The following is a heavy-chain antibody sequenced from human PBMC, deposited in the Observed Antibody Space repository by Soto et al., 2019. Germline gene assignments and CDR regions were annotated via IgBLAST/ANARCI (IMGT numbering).Heavy chain of an antibody. J-gene: IGHJ4*02. CDR1: GFTFNNVW. D-gene: IGHD4-17*01. Sequence: EVQLVESGGGLVKSGGSLRLSCAASGFTFNNVWMSWVRQAPGKGLEWVGHIKRKTDGGTTDYAAPVKGRFTISRDDSKNTLYLQMTSLKNEDTAVYYWVNSATVVTGYWGQGTLVTVSS. V-gene: IGHV3-15*01. CDR2: IKRKTDGGTT. CDR3: VNSATVVTGY.